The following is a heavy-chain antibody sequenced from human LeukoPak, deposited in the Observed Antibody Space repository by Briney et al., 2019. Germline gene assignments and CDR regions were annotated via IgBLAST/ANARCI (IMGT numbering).Heavy chain of an antibody. CDR2: IYPGDSDT. CDR1: GYTFTNYW. Sequence: GESLKISCKGSGYTFTNYWIGWGRQMPGKGLEWMGIIYPGDSDTRYSPSFQGQVTISADKSISTAHLQWSSLKDSDSAMYYCVRRRYCSSTSCYAGAFDIWGQGTMVTVSS. J-gene: IGHJ3*02. CDR3: VRRRYCSSTSCYAGAFDI. V-gene: IGHV5-51*01. D-gene: IGHD2-2*01.